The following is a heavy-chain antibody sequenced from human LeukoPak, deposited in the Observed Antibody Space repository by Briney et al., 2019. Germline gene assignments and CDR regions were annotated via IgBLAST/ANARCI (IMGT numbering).Heavy chain of an antibody. CDR3: AREFSAYPHEGG. Sequence: GGSLRLSCAASGFTFSSYSMNWVRQAPGKGLEWVSCISSSSRYIYYADSVKGRFTISRDNAKNSLYLQMNSLRAEDTAVYYCAREFSAYPHEGGWGQGALVTVSS. CDR1: GFTFSSYS. J-gene: IGHJ4*02. D-gene: IGHD2-15*01. CDR2: ISSSSRYI. V-gene: IGHV3-21*01.